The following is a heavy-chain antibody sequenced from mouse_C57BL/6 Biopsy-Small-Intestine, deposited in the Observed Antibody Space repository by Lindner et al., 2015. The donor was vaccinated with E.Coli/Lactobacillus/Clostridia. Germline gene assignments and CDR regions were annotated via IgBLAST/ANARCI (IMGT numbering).Heavy chain of an antibody. V-gene: IGHV9-3*02. CDR1: GYTFTNSP. CDR2: INTNTGNP. D-gene: IGHD4-1*01. J-gene: IGHJ4*01. CDR3: ARGFATFAGIENY. Sequence: KVSCKASGYTFTNSPLNWVRQAPGRGLEWMGWINTNTGNPTYAQGFAGRFVFSLDTSVSTAFLQISSLKAEDTAVYYCARGFATFAGIENYWGQGTLVTVSS.